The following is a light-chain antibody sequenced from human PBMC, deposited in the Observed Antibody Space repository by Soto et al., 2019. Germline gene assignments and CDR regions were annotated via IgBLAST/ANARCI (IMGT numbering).Light chain of an antibody. CDR1: QDISNY. CDR2: DAS. CDR3: QQYDSVPLT. J-gene: IGKJ4*01. V-gene: IGKV1-33*01. Sequence: DIQMTQSPSSLSASVGDRVTITCQASQDISNYLNWYQQKPGKAPKLLIYDASKLETGVPSRFSGSGSGTDFTFTISSLQPDDIATYYCQQYDSVPLTFGGGTKVEIK.